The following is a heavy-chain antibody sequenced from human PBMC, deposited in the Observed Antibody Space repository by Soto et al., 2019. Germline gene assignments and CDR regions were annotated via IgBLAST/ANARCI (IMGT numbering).Heavy chain of an antibody. CDR3: ARDFWNDGCFDY. CDR2: INPNSGGT. V-gene: IGHV1-2*04. CDR1: GYTFTGYY. D-gene: IGHD1-1*01. Sequence: QVQLVQSGAEVKKPGASVKVSCKASGYTFTGYYMHWVRQAPGQGLEWMGWINPNSGGTNYAQKFQGWVTMTRDTSSSTADMELSRMRSDDTAVYYCARDFWNDGCFDYWVQGTLVTVSS. J-gene: IGHJ4*02.